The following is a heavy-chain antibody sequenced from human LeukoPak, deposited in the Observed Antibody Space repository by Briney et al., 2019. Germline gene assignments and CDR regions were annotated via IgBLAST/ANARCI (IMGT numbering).Heavy chain of an antibody. CDR3: ARVFPKAYCGGDCYGHYFDY. CDR1: GYTFTGYY. CDR2: INPNSGGT. J-gene: IGHJ4*02. V-gene: IGHV1-2*02. Sequence: ASVKVSCKASGYTFTGYYMHWVRQAPGQGLEWMGWINPNSGGTNYAQKFQGRVTMTRDTSISTAYMELSRLRSDDTAVYYCARVFPKAYCGGDCYGHYFDYWGQGTLVTVSS. D-gene: IGHD2-21*02.